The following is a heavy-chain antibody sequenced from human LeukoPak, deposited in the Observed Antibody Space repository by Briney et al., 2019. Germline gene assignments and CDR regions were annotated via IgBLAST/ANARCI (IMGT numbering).Heavy chain of an antibody. Sequence: ASVKVSCKVSGYTLTELSMHWVRQAPGKGLEWMGGFVPEDGETIYAQKFQGRVTMTEDTSTDTAYMELSSLRSEDTAVYYCATVPIFGVVIIQNWFDPWGQGTLVTVSS. V-gene: IGHV1-24*01. CDR2: FVPEDGET. J-gene: IGHJ5*02. D-gene: IGHD3-3*01. CDR1: GYTLTELS. CDR3: ATVPIFGVVIIQNWFDP.